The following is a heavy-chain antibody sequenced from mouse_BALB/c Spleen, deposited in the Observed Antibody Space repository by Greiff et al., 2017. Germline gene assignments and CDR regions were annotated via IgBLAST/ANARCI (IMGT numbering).Heavy chain of an antibody. CDR2: INPDSSTI. V-gene: IGHV4-1*02. J-gene: IGHJ2*01. CDR1: GFDFSRYW. Sequence: EVKLVESGGGLVQPGGSLKLSCAASGFDFSRYWMSWVRQAPGKGLEWIGEINPDSSTINYTPSLKDKFIISRDNAKNTLYLQMSKVRSEDTALYYCARPGYRYDAGYYFDYWGQGTTLTVSS. D-gene: IGHD2-14*01. CDR3: ARPGYRYDAGYYFDY.